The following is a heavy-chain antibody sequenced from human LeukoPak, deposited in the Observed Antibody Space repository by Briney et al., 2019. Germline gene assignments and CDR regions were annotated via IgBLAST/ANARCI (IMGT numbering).Heavy chain of an antibody. V-gene: IGHV4-61*02. Sequence: SETLSLTCTVSGGSISSGSYYWSRSRQPAGKGLEWIGRIYTSGSTNYNPSLKSRVTISVDTSKNQFSLKLSSVTAADTAVYYCARDRYYDSSGYHSKDAFDIWGQGTMVTVSS. J-gene: IGHJ3*02. CDR1: GGSISSGSYY. CDR3: ARDRYYDSSGYHSKDAFDI. CDR2: IYTSGST. D-gene: IGHD3-22*01.